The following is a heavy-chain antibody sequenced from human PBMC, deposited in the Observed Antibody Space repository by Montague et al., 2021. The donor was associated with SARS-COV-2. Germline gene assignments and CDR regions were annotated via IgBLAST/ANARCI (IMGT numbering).Heavy chain of an antibody. D-gene: IGHD3-10*01. V-gene: IGHV4-39*01. CDR1: GGSISSSSYC. CDR3: ARREDYYGSGSYPN. J-gene: IGHJ4*02. Sequence: SETLSLTCTVSGGSISSSSYCWGWIRQPPGKGLEWIGSIYYSGSTYYNPSLKSRVTISVDTSKNQFSLKLSSVTAAGTAGYYCARREDYYGSGSYPNWGQGTLVTVSS. CDR2: IYYSGST.